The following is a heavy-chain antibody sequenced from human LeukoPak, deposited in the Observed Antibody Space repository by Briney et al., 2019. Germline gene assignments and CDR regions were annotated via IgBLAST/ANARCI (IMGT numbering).Heavy chain of an antibody. D-gene: IGHD6-13*01. J-gene: IGHJ4*02. Sequence: GGSLRLSCAASGFTFTSYAMRWVRQAPGKGLEWVSTISGSGGTTSYPDSVKGRFTISRDNSKDTLYLQMNSLRADDTAVYYCAKSTAAAATGDWGQGTLVTVSS. CDR3: AKSTAAAATGD. V-gene: IGHV3-23*01. CDR2: ISGSGGTT. CDR1: GFTFTSYA.